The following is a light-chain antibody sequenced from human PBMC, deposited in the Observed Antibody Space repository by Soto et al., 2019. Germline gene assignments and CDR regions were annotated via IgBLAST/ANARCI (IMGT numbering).Light chain of an antibody. CDR3: EQYNSYSRT. Sequence: DIQMTQSPSTLSASVGDRVTITCRASQSIRDWLAWYQQKPGKAPKLLIYKASSLESGVPSRFSGSGSGTDFTLTISSLQPDDFATYYCEQYNSYSRTFGQGTKLEV. CDR2: KAS. CDR1: QSIRDW. J-gene: IGKJ1*01. V-gene: IGKV1-5*03.